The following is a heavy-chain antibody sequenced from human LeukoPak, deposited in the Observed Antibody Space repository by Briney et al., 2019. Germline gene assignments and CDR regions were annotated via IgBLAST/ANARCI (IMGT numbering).Heavy chain of an antibody. CDR3: ARDRGGITMIVVLDY. CDR1: GFTFDDYG. J-gene: IGHJ4*02. Sequence: PGGSLRLSCAASGFTFDDYGMSWVRQAPGKGLEWVSGINWNGGSTGYADSVKGRFTISRDNAKNSLYLQMNSLRAEGTALYHCARDRGGITMIVVLDYWGQGTLVSVSS. D-gene: IGHD3-22*01. V-gene: IGHV3-20*01. CDR2: INWNGGST.